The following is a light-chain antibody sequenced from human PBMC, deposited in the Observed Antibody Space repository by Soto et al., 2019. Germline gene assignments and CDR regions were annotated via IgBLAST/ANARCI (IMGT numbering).Light chain of an antibody. CDR3: LLYYGGAVV. Sequence: QAVVTQEPSLTVSPGGKVTLTCASSTGTVTSGHYPNWLQQKPGQAPRALIYSKDTRHSWTPARFSGSLLGGKAALTLSGVQPEDEADYYCLLYYGGAVVFGGGTKLTVL. V-gene: IGLV7-43*01. CDR2: SKD. CDR1: TGTVTSGHY. J-gene: IGLJ2*01.